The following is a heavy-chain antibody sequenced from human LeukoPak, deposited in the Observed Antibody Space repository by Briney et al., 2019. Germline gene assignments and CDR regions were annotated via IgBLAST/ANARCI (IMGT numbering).Heavy chain of an antibody. CDR1: GFTFSSYG. CDR2: IWYDGSNK. V-gene: IGHV3-33*06. D-gene: IGHD2-2*02. CDR3: AKEGCSSTSCYMYYYYYMDV. J-gene: IGHJ6*03. Sequence: PGGSLRLSCAASGFTFSSYGMHWVRQAPGKGLEWVAVIWYDGSNKYYADSVKGRFTISRDNSKNTLYLQMNSLRAEDTAVYYCAKEGCSSTSCYMYYYYYMDVWGKGTTVTVSS.